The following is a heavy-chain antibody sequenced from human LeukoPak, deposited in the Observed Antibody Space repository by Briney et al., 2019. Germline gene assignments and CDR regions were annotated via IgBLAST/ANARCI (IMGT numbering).Heavy chain of an antibody. V-gene: IGHV3-23*01. D-gene: IGHD3-3*01. CDR3: ARGRLALRSIDY. Sequence: GGSLRLSCAASGFTFSSYAMSWVRQAPGKGLEWVSAISGSGGSTYYADSVKGRFTISRDNSKNTLYLQMSSLRAEDTAVYYCARGRLALRSIDYWGQGTLVTVSS. J-gene: IGHJ4*02. CDR2: ISGSGGST. CDR1: GFTFSSYA.